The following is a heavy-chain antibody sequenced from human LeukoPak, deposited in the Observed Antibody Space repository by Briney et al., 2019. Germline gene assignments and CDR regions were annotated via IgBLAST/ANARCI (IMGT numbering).Heavy chain of an antibody. Sequence: GGSLRLSCAASGFTFSGSAIHWVRQSAGKGLEWVGQIDKKDKGYATATAYAASVKGRFTISRDDSINTAYLQMKSLKTEDTALYYCTRDSGTYNWFDPWGQGTLVTVSS. CDR2: IDKKDKGYATAT. D-gene: IGHD1-26*01. J-gene: IGHJ5*02. CDR3: TRDSGTYNWFDP. V-gene: IGHV3-73*01. CDR1: GFTFSGSA.